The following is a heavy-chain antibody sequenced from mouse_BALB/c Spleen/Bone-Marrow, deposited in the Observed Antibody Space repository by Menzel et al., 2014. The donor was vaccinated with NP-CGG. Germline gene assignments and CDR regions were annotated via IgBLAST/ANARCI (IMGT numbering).Heavy chain of an antibody. V-gene: IGHV3-2*02. J-gene: IGHJ4*01. CDR1: GYSITSDYA. Sequence: EVKLQESGPGLVKPSQSLSLTCTVTGYSITSDYAWNWIRQFPGNKLEWMGYISCSGSTSYNPSLKSRISVTRDTSKNQFFLQLNSVTTEDTATYYCARRRYYYGAMDYWGQGTSVTVSS. D-gene: IGHD1-1*01. CDR2: ISCSGST. CDR3: ARRRYYYGAMDY.